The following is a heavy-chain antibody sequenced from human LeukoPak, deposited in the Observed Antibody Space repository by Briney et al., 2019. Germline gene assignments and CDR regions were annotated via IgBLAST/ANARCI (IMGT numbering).Heavy chain of an antibody. Sequence: GASVKVSCKASGYTFTGYYMHWVRQAPGQGLEWMGWINPNSGGTNYAQKFQGWVTMTRDTSISTAYMELSRLRSDDTAVYYCAREKNGDILIGEHFGNYGMDVWGQGTTVTVSS. CDR3: AREKNGDILIGEHFGNYGMDV. J-gene: IGHJ6*02. CDR2: INPNSGGT. V-gene: IGHV1-2*04. D-gene: IGHD3-9*01. CDR1: GYTFTGYY.